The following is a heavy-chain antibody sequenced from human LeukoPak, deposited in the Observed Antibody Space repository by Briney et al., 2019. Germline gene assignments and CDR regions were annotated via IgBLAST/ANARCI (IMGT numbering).Heavy chain of an antibody. D-gene: IGHD5-12*01. Sequence: GGSLRLSCSASGFTFTNYYLNWVRQAPGKGLEWVSSISGGYSYINYAASVKGRFTISRDSAKNSLYLQMDSLRAEDTAVYYCARAFGGYDSQRFYYYMDVWGKGTTVTVSS. CDR1: GFTFTNYY. CDR2: ISGGYSYI. V-gene: IGHV3-21*06. CDR3: ARAFGGYDSQRFYYYMDV. J-gene: IGHJ6*03.